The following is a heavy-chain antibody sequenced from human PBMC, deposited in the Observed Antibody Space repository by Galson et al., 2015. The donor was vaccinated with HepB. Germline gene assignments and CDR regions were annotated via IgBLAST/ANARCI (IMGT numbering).Heavy chain of an antibody. D-gene: IGHD3-10*01. V-gene: IGHV3-30-3*01. CDR3: ARDDGLMVRGVIDY. CDR2: ISYDGSNK. Sequence: SLRLSCAASGFTFSSYAMHWVRQAPGKGLEWVAVISYDGSNKYYADSVKGRLTISRDNSKNTLYLQMNSLRAEDTAVYYCARDDGLMVRGVIDYWGQGTLVTVSS. CDR1: GFTFSSYA. J-gene: IGHJ4*02.